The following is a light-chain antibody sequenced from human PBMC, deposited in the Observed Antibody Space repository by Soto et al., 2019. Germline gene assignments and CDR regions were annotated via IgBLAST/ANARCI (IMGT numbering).Light chain of an antibody. CDR2: EVS. J-gene: IGLJ1*01. V-gene: IGLV2-8*01. CDR3: SSNAGSDNYV. Sequence: QSALTQPPSASGSPGQSVTISCTGTSSDVGGYNYVSWYQQHPGKAPKLMIYEVSKRPSGVPDRFSGSKSGNTASLTVSGLQAEDEADYYCSSNAGSDNYVLGTGTKLTVL. CDR1: SSDVGGYNY.